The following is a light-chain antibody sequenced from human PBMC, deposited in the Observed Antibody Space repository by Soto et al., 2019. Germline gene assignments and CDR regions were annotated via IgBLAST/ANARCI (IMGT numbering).Light chain of an antibody. Sequence: DVQMTQSPSTLSASIGDRVTITCRASQNINNWLAWYQQKPGKAPKVLIYRASSLESGVPSRFSGNGSGTDFSLTISSLQPDDFATYYCQQYNDSPYTFGQGTKLEIK. V-gene: IGKV1-5*03. J-gene: IGKJ2*01. CDR3: QQYNDSPYT. CDR1: QNINNW. CDR2: RAS.